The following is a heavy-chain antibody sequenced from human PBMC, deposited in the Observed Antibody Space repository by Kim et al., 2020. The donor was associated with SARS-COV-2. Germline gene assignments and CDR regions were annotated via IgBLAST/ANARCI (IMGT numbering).Heavy chain of an antibody. CDR3: ARRVGGYSSSPEDY. J-gene: IGHJ4*02. D-gene: IGHD6-13*01. Sequence: NYTPSPRSRVTLSVDTSKNQFSLKLRSVTAADTAVYYCARRVGGYSSSPEDYWGQGTLVTVSS. V-gene: IGHV4-34*01.